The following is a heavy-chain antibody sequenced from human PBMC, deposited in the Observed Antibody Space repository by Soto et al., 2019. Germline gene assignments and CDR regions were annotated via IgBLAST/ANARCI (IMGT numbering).Heavy chain of an antibody. J-gene: IGHJ3*02. Sequence: ASVKVSCKASGYTFTGYYMHWVRQAPGQGLEWMGWINPNSGGTNYAQKFQGWGTMTRDTSISTAYMELSRLRSDDTAVYYGARERGPRTTSIAAGAFDIWGQGTMVTVSS. CDR2: INPNSGGT. D-gene: IGHD6-25*01. CDR3: ARERGPRTTSIAAGAFDI. CDR1: GYTFTGYY. V-gene: IGHV1-2*04.